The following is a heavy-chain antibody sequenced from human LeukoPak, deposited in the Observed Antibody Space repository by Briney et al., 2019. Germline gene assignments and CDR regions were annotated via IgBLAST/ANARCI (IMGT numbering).Heavy chain of an antibody. V-gene: IGHV3-30-3*01. CDR1: GFTFSSYA. J-gene: IGHJ4*02. CDR3: ARDSSGWSGGGYFDY. Sequence: GGSLTLSCAASGFTFSSYAMHWVRQAPGKGLEWVAVISYDGSNKYYADSVKGRFTISRDNSKNTLYLRMNSLRAEDTAVYYCARDSSGWSGGGYFDYWGQGTLVTVSS. D-gene: IGHD6-19*01. CDR2: ISYDGSNK.